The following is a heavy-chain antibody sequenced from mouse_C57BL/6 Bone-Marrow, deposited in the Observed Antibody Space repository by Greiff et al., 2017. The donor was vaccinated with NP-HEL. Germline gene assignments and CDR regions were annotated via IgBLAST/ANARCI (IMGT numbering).Heavy chain of an antibody. Sequence: QVQLQQPGAELVKPGASVKLSCKASGYTFTSYWMHWVKQRPGRGLEWIGRIDPNSGGTKYTEKFKSKATLTVDKPSSTAYMQLSSLTSEDSAVYYCARRAYYSNWFAYWGQGTLVTVSA. J-gene: IGHJ3*01. D-gene: IGHD2-5*01. V-gene: IGHV1-72*01. CDR2: IDPNSGGT. CDR1: GYTFTSYW. CDR3: ARRAYYSNWFAY.